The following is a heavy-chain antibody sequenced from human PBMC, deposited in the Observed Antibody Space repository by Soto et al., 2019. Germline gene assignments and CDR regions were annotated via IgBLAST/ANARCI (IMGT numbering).Heavy chain of an antibody. J-gene: IGHJ3*02. V-gene: IGHV3-23*01. CDR3: SRDPNGDYIGAFDN. CDR2: ITGSGDYA. D-gene: IGHD4-17*01. Sequence: GGSLRPSCAASGLTCSIFAMTWVRQAPGKGLEWVASITGSGDYARYTDSVQGRFTISRDNSKNTLYLQMNRLRTEDTALYYCSRDPNGDYIGAFDNWGQGTMVTFSS. CDR1: GLTCSIFA.